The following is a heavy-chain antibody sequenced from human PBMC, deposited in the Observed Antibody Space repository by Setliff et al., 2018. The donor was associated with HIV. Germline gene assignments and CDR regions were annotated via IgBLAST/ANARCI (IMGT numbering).Heavy chain of an antibody. D-gene: IGHD6-19*01. CDR2: IYTSGST. J-gene: IGHJ4*02. V-gene: IGHV4-61*02. CDR3: ATSSGVN. Sequence: NPSETLSLTCTVSGGSISSGSYYWSWIRQPAGKGLEWIGRIYTSGSTNYNPSLKSRVTISVDTSKNQFSLKLSSVTAADTAVYYCATSSGVNWGQGTLVTVSS. CDR1: GGSISSGSYY.